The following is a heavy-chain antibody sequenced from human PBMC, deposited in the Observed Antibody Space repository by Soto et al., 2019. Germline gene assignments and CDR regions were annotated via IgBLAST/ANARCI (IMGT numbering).Heavy chain of an antibody. CDR2: IGTAGDT. J-gene: IGHJ4*02. Sequence: SLTLACAAYGFTFSTYDMHWVRHGPGKGREWVSAIGTAGDTNYPGSVKGRFTISRENAKSTFYLQMNSLRAGDTAVYYCANGEYYDSLFDHWGQGTLVTVSS. CDR1: GFTFSTYD. CDR3: ANGEYYDSLFDH. V-gene: IGHV3-13*01. D-gene: IGHD3-22*01.